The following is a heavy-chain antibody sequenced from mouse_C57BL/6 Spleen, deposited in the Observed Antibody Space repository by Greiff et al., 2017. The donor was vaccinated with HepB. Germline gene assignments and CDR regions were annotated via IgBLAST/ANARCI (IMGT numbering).Heavy chain of an antibody. CDR2: IDPSDSYT. CDR1: GYTFTSYW. Sequence: AQLQQPGAELVKPGASVKLSCKASGYTFTSYWMQWVKQRPGQGLEWIGEIDPSDSYTNYNQKFKGKATFTVDTSSSTAYMQLSSLTSEDSAVYYCSITTVVASDYWGQGTTLTVSS. V-gene: IGHV1-50*01. D-gene: IGHD1-1*01. CDR3: SITTVVASDY. J-gene: IGHJ2*01.